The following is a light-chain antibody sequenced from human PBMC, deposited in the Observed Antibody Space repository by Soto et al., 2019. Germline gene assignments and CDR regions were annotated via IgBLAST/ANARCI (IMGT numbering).Light chain of an antibody. CDR2: DVT. V-gene: IGLV2-14*01. J-gene: IGLJ3*02. CDR3: SSYTTRSTWV. CDR1: SSDVGGYNY. Sequence: QSALTQPASVSGSPGQSITISCTGTSSDVGGYNYVFWYQQHPGKAPKVMIYDVTNRPSGVSNRFSGSKSGNTASLTISGLQAEDEADYYCSSYTTRSTWVFGGGTKLTVL.